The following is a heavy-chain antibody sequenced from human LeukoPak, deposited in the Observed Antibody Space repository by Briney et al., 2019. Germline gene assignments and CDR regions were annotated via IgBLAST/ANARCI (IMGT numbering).Heavy chain of an antibody. Sequence: GGSLRLSCAASGFTFSSYSMTWVRQAPGKGLEWVSYISSSSSTIYYADSVKGRFTISRDNAKNSLYLQMNSLRAEDTAVYYCARGGELLSFDYWGQGTLVTVSS. J-gene: IGHJ4*02. CDR1: GFTFSSYS. CDR3: ARGGELLSFDY. V-gene: IGHV3-48*01. D-gene: IGHD1-26*01. CDR2: ISSSSSTI.